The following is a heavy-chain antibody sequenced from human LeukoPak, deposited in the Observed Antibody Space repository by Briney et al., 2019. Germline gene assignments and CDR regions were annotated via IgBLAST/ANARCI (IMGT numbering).Heavy chain of an antibody. D-gene: IGHD3-16*01. Sequence: GGSLRLSCAASGFTFSSYEMNWVRQAPGKGLEWVSYISSSGSTIYYADSVKGRFTISRDNAKNSLYLQMNSLRAEDTAVYYCARGGLGGAPFDYWGQGTLVTVSS. CDR3: ARGGLGGAPFDY. CDR2: ISSSGSTI. CDR1: GFTFSSYE. V-gene: IGHV3-48*03. J-gene: IGHJ4*02.